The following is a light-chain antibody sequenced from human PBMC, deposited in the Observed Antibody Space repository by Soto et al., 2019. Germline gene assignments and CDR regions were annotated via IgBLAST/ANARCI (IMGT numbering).Light chain of an antibody. CDR1: QSLSSN. J-gene: IGKJ4*01. V-gene: IGKV3-11*01. Sequence: EIVMTQSPATLSVSPGERATLSCRASQSLSSNLAWYQQKPGQAPRLLIYDASQRATGIAARFSGSGSGTDFTLTISSLEPEDFALYYCQHRSNWPAFGGGTKVEIK. CDR2: DAS. CDR3: QHRSNWPA.